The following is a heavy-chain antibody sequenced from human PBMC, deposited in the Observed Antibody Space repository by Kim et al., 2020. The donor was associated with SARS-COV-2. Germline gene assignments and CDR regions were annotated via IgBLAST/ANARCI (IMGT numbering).Heavy chain of an antibody. CDR2: ISGSGGST. V-gene: IGHV3-23*01. CDR3: GKGSYDILTGYVWGALDI. Sequence: GGSLRLSCAASGFTFTNYAVTWVRQAPGKGLEWVSTISGSGGSTYYADSVKGRFTISRDNSKNTLYLQMSSLRAEDTAVYYCGKGSYDILTGYVWGALDICGQGTMVTVSS. CDR1: GFTFTNYA. D-gene: IGHD3-9*01. J-gene: IGHJ3*02.